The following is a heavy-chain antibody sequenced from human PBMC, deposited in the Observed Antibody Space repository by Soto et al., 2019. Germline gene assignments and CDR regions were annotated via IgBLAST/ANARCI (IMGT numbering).Heavy chain of an antibody. D-gene: IGHD6-13*01. CDR3: ARVRVAANWFDP. CDR1: GGSITNYY. CDR2: IYYSGST. Sequence: SETLSLTCSVSGGSITNYYWSWIRQPPGKGLEWIGYIYYSGSTNYNPSLKGRVTISVDTSKNQVSLTLSSVTAADTAVYYCARVRVAANWFDPWGQGTPVTVSS. J-gene: IGHJ5*02. V-gene: IGHV4-59*01.